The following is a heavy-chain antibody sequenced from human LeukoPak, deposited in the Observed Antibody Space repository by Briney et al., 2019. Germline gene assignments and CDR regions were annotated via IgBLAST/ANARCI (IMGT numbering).Heavy chain of an antibody. CDR1: GFTFSSYS. Sequence: GGSLRLSCAASGFTFSSYSMNWDREAPGKGLEWVSSISSSSSYIYYADSVKGRFTISRDNAKNSLYLQMNSLRAEDTAVYYCARAGSSSLCYWGQGTLVTVSS. D-gene: IGHD6-13*01. CDR3: ARAGSSSLCY. J-gene: IGHJ4*02. CDR2: ISSSSSYI. V-gene: IGHV3-21*01.